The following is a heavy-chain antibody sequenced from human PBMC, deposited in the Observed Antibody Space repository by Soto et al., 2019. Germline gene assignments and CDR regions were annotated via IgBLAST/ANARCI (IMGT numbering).Heavy chain of an antibody. CDR1: SDSFSGLY. D-gene: IGHD3-9*01. CDR3: ARGSKCKSYFDCYAWFDY. V-gene: IGHV4-4*07. Sequence: PSETLSLTCTVSSDSFSGLYWTWIRQPAGKGLEWIGRIYSSGDTNYNPSLTSRVIMSLDTSTNQISLNLTSVTAADAAVYYCARGSKCKSYFDCYAWFDYWGQGTLVTVSS. CDR2: IYSSGDT. J-gene: IGHJ4*02.